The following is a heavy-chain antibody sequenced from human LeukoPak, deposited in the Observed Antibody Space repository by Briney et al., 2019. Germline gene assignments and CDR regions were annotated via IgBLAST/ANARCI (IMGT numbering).Heavy chain of an antibody. CDR2: FDPEDGET. J-gene: IGHJ4*02. CDR3: ATDRRTGYYFDY. V-gene: IGHV1-24*01. Sequence: APVKVSCKASGGTFSSYAISWVRQAPGKGLEWMGGFDPEDGETIYAQKFQGRVTMTEDTSTDTAYMELSSLRSEDTAVYYCATDRRTGYYFDYWGQGTLVTVSS. D-gene: IGHD1-14*01. CDR1: GGTFSSYA.